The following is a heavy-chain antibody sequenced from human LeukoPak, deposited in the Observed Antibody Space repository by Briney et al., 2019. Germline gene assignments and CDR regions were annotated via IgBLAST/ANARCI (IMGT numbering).Heavy chain of an antibody. V-gene: IGHV3-23*01. CDR2: INTNGDNT. D-gene: IGHD1-14*01. CDR3: ARDQPGIQPVDY. CDR1: GFTFSSYA. Sequence: GGSLRLPCAASGFTFSSYAMSWVRQAPGKGLEWVSTINTNGDNTYYADSVKGRFTISRDNAKNSLYLQMNSLRAEDTAVYYCARDQPGIQPVDYWGQGTLVTVSS. J-gene: IGHJ4*02.